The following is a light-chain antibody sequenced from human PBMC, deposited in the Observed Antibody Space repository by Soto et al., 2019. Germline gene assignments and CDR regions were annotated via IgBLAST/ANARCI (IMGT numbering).Light chain of an antibody. CDR1: QSISDW. J-gene: IGKJ1*01. Sequence: DIRMTQSPSTLSASVGDRVTITCRASQSISDWLAWYQQKPGKAPKLLIYDISNLEIGVPSRFSGSGSGTEFTLTISGLQPDDFATYCCQQYNSYSFGQGTKVDIK. CDR3: QQYNSYS. V-gene: IGKV1-5*01. CDR2: DIS.